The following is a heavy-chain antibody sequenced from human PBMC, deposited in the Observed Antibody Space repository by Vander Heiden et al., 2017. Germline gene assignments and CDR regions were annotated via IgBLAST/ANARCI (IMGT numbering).Heavy chain of an antibody. V-gene: IGHV3-30*04. CDR1: GFAFNTFS. D-gene: IGHD6-19*01. Sequence: HVQLVESGGGVVQSGMSVRLSCAASGFAFNTFSMHWVRQAPGKGLEWVAVISYDGSYKNYADSLKGRLTISRDGSKNTLFLQMTSLSADDSAVYYCARGEFVSGRSGRGLFDSWGQGTLVTVSS. CDR2: ISYDGSYK. CDR3: ARGEFVSGRSGRGLFDS. J-gene: IGHJ4*02.